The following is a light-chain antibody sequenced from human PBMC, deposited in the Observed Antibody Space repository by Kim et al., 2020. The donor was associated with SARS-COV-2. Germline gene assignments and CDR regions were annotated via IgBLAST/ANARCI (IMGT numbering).Light chain of an antibody. CDR3: CSFPSITSLVL. CDR2: DLT. Sequence: QSVLTQPASVSGSPGQSITISCTATGSASGSLKFVSWYQQHPGKPPKLMIYDLTYRPSGVSPRFSGSLSGTTASLTISSLQADDEADYFCCSFPSITSLVLFGGGTQLTVL. CDR1: GSASGSLKF. V-gene: IGLV2-14*03. J-gene: IGLJ2*01.